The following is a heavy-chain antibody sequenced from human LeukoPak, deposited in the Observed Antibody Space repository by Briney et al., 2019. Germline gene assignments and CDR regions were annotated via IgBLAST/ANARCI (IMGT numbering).Heavy chain of an antibody. CDR2: INPNSGGT. CDR3: ARADRLHGGPYLISP. Sequence: ASVKVSCKTSGYSFTDYYMHWVRQAPGQGLECMGWINPNSGGTSSAQKFQGRVTMTRDTSITTVYMEVSWLTSDDTAIYYCARADRLHGGPYLISPWGKGTLVTVSS. CDR1: GYSFTDYY. D-gene: IGHD3-16*01. J-gene: IGHJ5*02. V-gene: IGHV1-2*02.